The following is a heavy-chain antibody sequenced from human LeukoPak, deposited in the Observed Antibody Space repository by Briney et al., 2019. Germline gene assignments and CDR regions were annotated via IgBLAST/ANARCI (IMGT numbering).Heavy chain of an antibody. D-gene: IGHD6-19*01. J-gene: IGHJ4*02. CDR1: GGSLSGYY. CDR2: INHSGST. Sequence: KPSETLSLTCAVYGGSLSGYYWRWIRQPPGKGLEWIGEINHSGSTNYNPSLKSRVTISVDTSKNQFSLKLSSVTAADTAVYYCARQDSSGWYEGALFDYWGQGTLVTVSS. CDR3: ARQDSSGWYEGALFDY. V-gene: IGHV4-34*01.